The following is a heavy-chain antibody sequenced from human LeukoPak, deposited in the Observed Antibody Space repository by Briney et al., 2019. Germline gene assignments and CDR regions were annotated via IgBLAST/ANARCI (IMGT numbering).Heavy chain of an antibody. V-gene: IGHV1-2*02. D-gene: IGHD6-19*01. CDR2: INPNSGDT. J-gene: IGHJ4*02. CDR1: GYTFTDYY. CDR3: ARGEVGQWLVRVAVYYFDY. Sequence: ASVKVSCKASGYTFTDYYINWVRQAPGQGLEWIGWINPNSGDTNYAQKFQDRVTMTRDTPISTAYIELNFLRSDDTAVFYCARGEVGQWLVRVAVYYFDYWGQGTLVTVSS.